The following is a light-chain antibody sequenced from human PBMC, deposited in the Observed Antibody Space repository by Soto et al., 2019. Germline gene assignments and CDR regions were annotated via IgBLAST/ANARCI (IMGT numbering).Light chain of an antibody. CDR1: QSVSSY. CDR3: QQRSNWPLEGT. Sequence: EIVLTQSPATLSLSPGERATLSCRASQSVSSYLAWYQQKPGQAPRLLIYDASNRATGIPARFSGSGSGTDFTLTISSLEPEDVAVYDCQQRSNWPLEGTFGGETKVEIK. V-gene: IGKV3-11*01. J-gene: IGKJ4*01. CDR2: DAS.